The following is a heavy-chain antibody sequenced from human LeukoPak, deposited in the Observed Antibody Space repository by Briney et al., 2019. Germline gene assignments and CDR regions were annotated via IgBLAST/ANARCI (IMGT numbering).Heavy chain of an antibody. D-gene: IGHD3-22*01. Sequence: SQTLSLTCTVSGGSISSGGYYWSWIRQHPGKGLEWIGYIYYSGSTYYNPSLKGRVTISVDTSKNQFSLKLSSVTAADTAVYYCARAYYYDSSGYYGDWFDPWGQGTLVTVSS. CDR3: ARAYYYDSSGYYGDWFDP. V-gene: IGHV4-31*03. CDR2: IYYSGST. J-gene: IGHJ5*02. CDR1: GGSISSGGYY.